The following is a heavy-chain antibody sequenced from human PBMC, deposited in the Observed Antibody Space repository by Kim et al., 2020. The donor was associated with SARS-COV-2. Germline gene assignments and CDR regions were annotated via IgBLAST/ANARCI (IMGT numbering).Heavy chain of an antibody. CDR1: GGSFSGYY. D-gene: IGHD2-2*01. J-gene: IGHJ6*03. V-gene: IGHV4-34*01. CDR3: ARGGIVVVPAALGTIYYYYYYMDV. CDR2: INHSGST. Sequence: SETLSLTCAVYGGSFSGYYWSWIRQPPGKGLERIGEINHSGSTNYNPSLKSRDPISVDTSKNQFSLKLSSVTAADTAVNYCARGGIVVVPAALGTIYYYYYYMDVWGKGTTVTISS.